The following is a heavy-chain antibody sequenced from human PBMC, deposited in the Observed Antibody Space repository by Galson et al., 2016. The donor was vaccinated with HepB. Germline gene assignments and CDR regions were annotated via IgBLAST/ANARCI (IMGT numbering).Heavy chain of an antibody. CDR2: IYHTGTS. Sequence: SETLSLTCAVPGASISDSNWWTWVSQVPEKGLEWIGEIYHTGTSNNNPFLSSRFTLSVDKSRNEFSLNVTSVTAADTAVYYCARSSISPGARMVFDPWGQGTLVTVSS. CDR1: GASISDSNW. D-gene: IGHD2-2*01. V-gene: IGHV4-4*02. CDR3: ARSSISPGARMVFDP. J-gene: IGHJ5*02.